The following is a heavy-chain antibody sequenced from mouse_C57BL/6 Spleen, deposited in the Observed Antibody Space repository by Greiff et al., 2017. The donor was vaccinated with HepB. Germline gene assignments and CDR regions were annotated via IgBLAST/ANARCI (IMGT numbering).Heavy chain of an antibody. Sequence: EVHLVESGGGLVKPGGSLKLSCAASGFTFSSYTMSWVRQTPEKRLEWVATISGGGGNTYYPDSVKGRFTISRDNAKNTLYLQMSSLRSEDTALYYCARPYGYDASWFAYWGQGTLVTVSA. D-gene: IGHD2-2*01. CDR3: ARPYGYDASWFAY. CDR2: ISGGGGNT. J-gene: IGHJ3*01. CDR1: GFTFSSYT. V-gene: IGHV5-9*01.